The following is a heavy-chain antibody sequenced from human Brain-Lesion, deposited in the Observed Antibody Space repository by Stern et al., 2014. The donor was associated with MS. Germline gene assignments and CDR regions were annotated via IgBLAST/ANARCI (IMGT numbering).Heavy chain of an antibody. D-gene: IGHD2-15*01. CDR1: GGSVSSTSYA. CDR3: AGEEDIRYCSGGSCTGNWFDP. Sequence: QLVESGPGLVKPSETLSLTCTVAGGSVSSTSYAWAWIRQPPGKGLEWIGTIYYSGNTYYSPSLKSRLTISLDTPKNQFSRQLRSLTAADTAVYYCAGEEDIRYCSGGSCTGNWFDPWGQGTLVTVSS. CDR2: IYYSGNT. J-gene: IGHJ5*02. V-gene: IGHV4-39*01.